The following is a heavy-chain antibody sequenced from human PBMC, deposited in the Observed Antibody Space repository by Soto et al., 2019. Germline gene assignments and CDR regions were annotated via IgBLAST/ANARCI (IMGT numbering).Heavy chain of an antibody. D-gene: IGHD3-22*01. CDR3: ARENYDSSGYYYFDY. J-gene: IGHJ4*02. CDR2: ISSSSSYI. V-gene: IGHV3-21*01. Sequence: VRQAPGKGLEWVSSISSSSSYIYYADSVKGRFTISRDNAKNSLYLQMNSLRAEDTAVYYCARENYDSSGYYYFDYWGQGTLVTVSS.